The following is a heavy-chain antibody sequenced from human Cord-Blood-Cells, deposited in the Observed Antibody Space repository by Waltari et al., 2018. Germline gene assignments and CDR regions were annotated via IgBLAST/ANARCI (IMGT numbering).Heavy chain of an antibody. J-gene: IGHJ3*02. CDR2: IIPIFGTA. CDR1: GGTFSSYA. D-gene: IGHD5-12*01. Sequence: QVQLVQSGAEVKKPGSSVKVSCKASGGTFSSYAITWVRQAPGQGLEWMGGIIPIFGTANYAPKFQGRVPITADKSTRTAYMELSSLRSEDTAVYCCARVTRGYSGYEDAFDIWGQGTMVTVAS. V-gene: IGHV1-69*06. CDR3: ARVTRGYSGYEDAFDI.